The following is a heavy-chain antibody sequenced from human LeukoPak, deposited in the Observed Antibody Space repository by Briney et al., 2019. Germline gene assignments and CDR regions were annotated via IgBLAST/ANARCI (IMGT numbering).Heavy chain of an antibody. CDR2: IYSSGNT. D-gene: IGHD4-23*01. Sequence: SETLSLTCSVSGGSISDFYWSWIRQPAGKGLEWIGRIYSSGNTNYNPSLKSRVTMSLGASKNQFSLKLSSVTAADTAFYYCATNSGDYWGQGTLVTVSS. CDR1: GGSISDFY. V-gene: IGHV4-4*07. J-gene: IGHJ4*02. CDR3: ATNSGDY.